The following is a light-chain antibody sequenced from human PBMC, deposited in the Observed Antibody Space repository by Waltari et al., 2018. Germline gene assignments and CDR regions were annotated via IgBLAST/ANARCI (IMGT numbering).Light chain of an antibody. CDR3: QAWDRGTRGV. V-gene: IGLV3-1*01. J-gene: IGLJ2*01. CDR1: ELGNRY. CDR2: QKG. Sequence: SYDLTQPPSVSVSPGQTASITCSGDELGNRYVCWYQQKPGQSPVLIIYQKGRRPSGTPDRFSGSNSGNTATLTMSGTQAMDEADYYCQAWDRGTRGVFGGGTRLTVL.